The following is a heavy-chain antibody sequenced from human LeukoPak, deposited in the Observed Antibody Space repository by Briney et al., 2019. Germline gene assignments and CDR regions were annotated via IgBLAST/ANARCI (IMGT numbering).Heavy chain of an antibody. J-gene: IGHJ4*02. D-gene: IGHD3-3*01. V-gene: IGHV3-23*01. CDR1: GFSFDRYA. Sequence: GGSLRLSCAASGFSFDRYAMSWVRQAAGKGLEWVSGIGGSGHSSHYADSVKGRFTVSRDNSRNTLYLQMNSLRDEDTAVYYCARADPIYYDFWSGPYYFDYWGQGTLVTVSS. CDR2: IGGSGHSS. CDR3: ARADPIYYDFWSGPYYFDY.